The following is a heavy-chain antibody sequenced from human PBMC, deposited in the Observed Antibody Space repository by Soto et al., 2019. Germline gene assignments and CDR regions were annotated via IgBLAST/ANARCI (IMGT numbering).Heavy chain of an antibody. CDR2: IHYTGST. V-gene: IGHV4-31*03. D-gene: IGHD3-10*01. Sequence: SETLSLTCSVSGDSISSSGFYWSWIRQQPGKALEWIGYIHYTGSTSYNPSLKSRLAISLDASKNQFSLSLSSVTSADTAVYYCARDHRSLGDYYGIDVWGQGTTVTVSS. CDR3: ARDHRSLGDYYGIDV. CDR1: GDSISSSGFY. J-gene: IGHJ6*02.